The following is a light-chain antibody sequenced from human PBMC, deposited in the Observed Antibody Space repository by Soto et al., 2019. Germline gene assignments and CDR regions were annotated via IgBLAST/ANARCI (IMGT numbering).Light chain of an antibody. CDR1: SSNIGAGYD. CDR3: QSYDSSLSVWV. J-gene: IGLJ3*02. V-gene: IGLV1-40*01. CDR2: GNS. Sequence: QSVLTQQPSVSGAPGQRVTISCTGSSSNIGAGYDVHWYQQLPGTAPKLLIYGNSNRPSGVPDRFSGSKSGTSASLAITGLQAEDEADDYCQSYDSSLSVWVFGGGTKLTVL.